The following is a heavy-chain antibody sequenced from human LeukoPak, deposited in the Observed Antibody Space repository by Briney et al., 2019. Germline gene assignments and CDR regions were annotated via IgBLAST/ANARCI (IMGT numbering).Heavy chain of an antibody. CDR1: GFTFSNYA. J-gene: IGHJ4*02. Sequence: GGSLRLSCAASGFTFSNYAMHWVRQAPGKGLEYVSAISSNGGSTYYANSVKGRFTISRDNSKNTLYLQMGSLRAEDMAVYYCARDLRLKELAYCGGDCLDYWGQGTLVTVSS. V-gene: IGHV3-64*01. CDR2: ISSNGGST. CDR3: ARDLRLKELAYCGGDCLDY. D-gene: IGHD2-21*02.